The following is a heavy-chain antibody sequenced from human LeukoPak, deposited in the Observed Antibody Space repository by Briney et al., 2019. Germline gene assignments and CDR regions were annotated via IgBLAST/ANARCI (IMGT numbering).Heavy chain of an antibody. CDR2: IYYSGST. J-gene: IGHJ4*02. V-gene: IGHV4-59*01. D-gene: IGHD6-13*01. CDR1: GGSISSYY. CDR3: ARARYSSSWACDY. Sequence: SETLSLTCTVSGGSISSYYWSWIRQPPGKGLEWIGYIYYSGSTNYNPPLKSRVTISVDTSKNQFSLKLSSVTAADTAVYYCARARYSSSWACDYWGQGTLVTVSS.